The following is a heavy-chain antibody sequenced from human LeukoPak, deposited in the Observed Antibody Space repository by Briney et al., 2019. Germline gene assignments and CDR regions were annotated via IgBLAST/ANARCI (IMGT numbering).Heavy chain of an antibody. CDR2: IIPILGIA. V-gene: IGHV1-69*04. CDR3: ARGGDSLSYYFDY. J-gene: IGHJ4*02. CDR1: GGTFSSYA. Sequence: SVKVSCKASGGTFSSYAISWVRHAPGQGLEWMGRIIPILGIANYAQKFQGRVTITADKSTSTAYMELSSLRSEDTAVYYCARGGDSLSYYFDYWGQGTLVTVSS. D-gene: IGHD3-10*01.